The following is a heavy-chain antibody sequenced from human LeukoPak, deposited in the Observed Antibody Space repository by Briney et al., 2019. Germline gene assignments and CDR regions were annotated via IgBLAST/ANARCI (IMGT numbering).Heavy chain of an antibody. V-gene: IGHV3-23*01. CDR2: ISGSGGST. D-gene: IGHD2-15*01. CDR1: GFTFSSYA. CDR3: AKDLPGYCSGGSCYQGVYFDY. J-gene: IGHJ4*02. Sequence: GGSLRLPCAAPGFTFSSYAMSWVRQAPGKGLEWVSAISGSGGSTYYADSVKGRFTISRDNSKNTLYLQMNSLRAEDTAVYYCAKDLPGYCSGGSCYQGVYFDYWGQGTLVTVSS.